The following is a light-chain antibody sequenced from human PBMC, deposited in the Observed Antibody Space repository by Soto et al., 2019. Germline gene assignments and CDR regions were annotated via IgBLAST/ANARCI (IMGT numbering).Light chain of an antibody. CDR1: QSVTNNY. CDR2: GAS. V-gene: IGKV3-20*01. J-gene: IGKJ1*01. Sequence: EIVLTQSPDTLSLSPGERVTLSCRASQSVTNNYLARYQQKPGQGPRLLIHGASSRAADTPDRFSGSGSGTDFTLTISRLEPEDFELYYCHQYGATPRTFGQGTKLAIK. CDR3: HQYGATPRT.